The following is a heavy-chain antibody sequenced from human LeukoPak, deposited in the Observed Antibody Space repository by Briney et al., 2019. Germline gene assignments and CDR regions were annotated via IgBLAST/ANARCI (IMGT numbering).Heavy chain of an antibody. CDR1: GFTFSSYG. J-gene: IGHJ5*02. Sequence: GGSLRLSCAASGFTFSSYGMHWVRQAPGKGLEWVAVIWYDGSNKYYADSVKGRFTISRDNSKNTLYLQMNSLRAEDTAVYYCARDQYYGSGSSIPPWFDPWGQGTLVTVSS. CDR2: IWYDGSNK. CDR3: ARDQYYGSGSSIPPWFDP. D-gene: IGHD3-10*01. V-gene: IGHV3-33*01.